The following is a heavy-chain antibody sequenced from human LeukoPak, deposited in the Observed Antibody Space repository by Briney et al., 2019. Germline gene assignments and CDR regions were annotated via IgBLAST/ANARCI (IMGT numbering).Heavy chain of an antibody. CDR1: GYTFTSYD. D-gene: IGHD2/OR15-2a*01. Sequence: ASVKVSCKASGYTFTSYDINWVRQATGQGLEWMGWMNPNSGNTGYAQKFQGRVTMTRNTSISTAYMELSSLRSEDTAVYYCARRRINRPGALNWFDHWGQGTLVTVSS. J-gene: IGHJ5*02. V-gene: IGHV1-8*01. CDR3: ARRRINRPGALNWFDH. CDR2: MNPNSGNT.